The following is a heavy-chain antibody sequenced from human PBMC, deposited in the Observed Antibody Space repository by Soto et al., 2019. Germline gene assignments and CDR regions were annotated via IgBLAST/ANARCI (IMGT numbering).Heavy chain of an antibody. Sequence: SETLSLTCTVSGVSISNYYWIWIRQPPGKGLEWIGYIYYTGGTKYNPSLKSRVTISVDTSKNHFSLKLSSVTAADTAVYYCAGGGYSGYAHEGFDYWGQGTLVTVSS. CDR2: IYYTGGT. CDR3: AGGGYSGYAHEGFDY. CDR1: GVSISNYY. J-gene: IGHJ4*02. D-gene: IGHD5-12*01. V-gene: IGHV4-59*08.